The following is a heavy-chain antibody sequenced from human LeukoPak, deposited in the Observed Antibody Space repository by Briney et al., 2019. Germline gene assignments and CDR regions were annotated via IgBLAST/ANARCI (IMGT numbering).Heavy chain of an antibody. CDR1: GFTFSSYG. J-gene: IGHJ4*02. D-gene: IGHD4-17*01. V-gene: IGHV3-33*06. CDR3: ANLDYGDYYDY. CDR2: IWYDGSNK. Sequence: GGSLRLSCAASGFTFSSYGMHWVRQAPGKGLEWVAVIWYDGSNKYYADSVKGRFTISRDNSKNTLYLQMNSLRAEDTAVYYCANLDYGDYYDYWGQGTLVTVSS.